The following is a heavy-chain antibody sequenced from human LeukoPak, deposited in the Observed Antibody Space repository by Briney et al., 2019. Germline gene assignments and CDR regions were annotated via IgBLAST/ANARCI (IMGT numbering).Heavy chain of an antibody. Sequence: SETRPLTSMFLVGPISSYSGSWFRQPPGKGRDWLGFFFYGGGPNSTPSLKSRVTISVDTSKNQFSLKLSSVTAADTAVYYCARAFGYRKNSSGWYRADSYYYYYGMDVWGQGTTVTVSS. J-gene: IGHJ6*02. CDR1: VGPISSYS. D-gene: IGHD6-19*01. CDR3: ARAFGYRKNSSGWYRADSYYYYYGMDV. CDR2: FFYGGGP. V-gene: IGHV4-59*08.